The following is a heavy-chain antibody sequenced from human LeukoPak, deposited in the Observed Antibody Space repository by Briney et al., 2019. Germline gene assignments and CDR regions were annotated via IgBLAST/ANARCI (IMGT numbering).Heavy chain of an antibody. CDR1: GFTVSSNY. CDR3: ARDRGCGGDCYSTYFDY. CDR2: IYSGGST. J-gene: IGHJ4*02. Sequence: AGGSLRLSCAASGFTVSSNYMSWVRQAPGKGLEWVSVIYSGGSTYYADSVKGRFTISRDNSKNTLYLQMNSLRAEDTAVYYCARDRGCGGDCYSTYFDYWGQGTLVTVSS. V-gene: IGHV3-53*01. D-gene: IGHD2-21*02.